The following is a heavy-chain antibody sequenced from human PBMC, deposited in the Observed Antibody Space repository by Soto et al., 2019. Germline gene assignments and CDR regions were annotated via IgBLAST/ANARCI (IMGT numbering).Heavy chain of an antibody. V-gene: IGHV1-18*01. Sequence: QVQLVQYGAEMKKPGASVKVSCKASGYTFTNYGISWVRQAPGQGLEWMGWISDFEGHVNYAQKFQGRVTLTIDTSTSTAYMELRSLTSDDAAIYYCARDYDRWGEDGFDPWGQGTLVTVSS. CDR1: GYTFTNYG. CDR2: ISDFEGHV. CDR3: ARDYDRWGEDGFDP. D-gene: IGHD3-16*01. J-gene: IGHJ5*02.